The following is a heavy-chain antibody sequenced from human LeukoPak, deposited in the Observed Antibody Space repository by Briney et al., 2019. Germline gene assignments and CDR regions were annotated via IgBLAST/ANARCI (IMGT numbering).Heavy chain of an antibody. D-gene: IGHD6-13*01. V-gene: IGHV3-33*06. CDR1: GFTFSSYG. Sequence: GRSLRLSCAASGFTFSSYGMHWVRQAPGKGLEWVAGIWYDGSNKYYADSVKGRFTISRDNSKNTLYLQMNSLRAEDTAVYYCAKSRDRNYYYYYMDVWGKGTTVTVSS. CDR3: AKSRDRNYYYYYMDV. CDR2: IWYDGSNK. J-gene: IGHJ6*03.